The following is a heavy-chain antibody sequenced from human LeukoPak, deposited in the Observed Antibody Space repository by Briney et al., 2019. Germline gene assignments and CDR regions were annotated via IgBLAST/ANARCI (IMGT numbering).Heavy chain of an antibody. Sequence: SETLSLTCTVSGGSISSYYWSWIRQPAGKGLEWIGRIYTSGSTNYSPSLKSRVTMSVDTSKNQFSLKLSSVTAADTAAYYCAGLYYYGSGSSFDYWGHGTLVTVSS. D-gene: IGHD3-10*01. CDR3: AGLYYYGSGSSFDY. CDR2: IYTSGST. CDR1: GGSISSYY. J-gene: IGHJ4*01. V-gene: IGHV4-4*07.